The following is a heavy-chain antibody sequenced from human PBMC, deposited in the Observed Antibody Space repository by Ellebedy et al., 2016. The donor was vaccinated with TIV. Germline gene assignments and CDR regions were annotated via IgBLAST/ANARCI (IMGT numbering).Heavy chain of an antibody. D-gene: IGHD5-18*01. V-gene: IGHV3-21*01. J-gene: IGHJ3*02. CDR3: ARGADTTMVWGALDI. CDR1: GFTFSSDS. CDR2: ISSSSSYI. Sequence: PGGSLRLSCPASGFTFSSDSMDWVRQAPGRGLEWVSTISSSSSYIYYADSVKGRFTISRDNVKNSLYLQMNSLRAEDTAVYYCARGADTTMVWGALDIWGQGTVVTVSS.